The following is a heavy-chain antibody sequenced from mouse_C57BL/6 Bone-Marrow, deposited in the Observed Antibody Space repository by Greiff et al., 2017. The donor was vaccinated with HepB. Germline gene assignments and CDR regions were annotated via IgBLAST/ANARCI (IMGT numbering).Heavy chain of an antibody. D-gene: IGHD1-1*01. CDR1: EYEFPSHD. J-gene: IGHJ4*01. Sequence: EVNVVESGGGLVQPGESLKLSCESNEYEFPSHDMSWVRKTPEKRLELVAAINSDGGSTYYPDTMERRFIISRDNTKKTLYLQVSSLRSEDTALYYCARRYYVYAMDYWGQGTSVTVSS. V-gene: IGHV5-2*01. CDR2: INSDGGST. CDR3: ARRYYVYAMDY.